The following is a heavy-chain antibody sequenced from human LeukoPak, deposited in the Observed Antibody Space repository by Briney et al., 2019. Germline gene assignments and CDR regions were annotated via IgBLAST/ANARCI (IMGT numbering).Heavy chain of an antibody. CDR3: AREYPGIAVAGDNWFDP. CDR1: GGSFSNHG. CDR2: IIPILALA. D-gene: IGHD6-19*01. Sequence: SVKVSCKVVGGSFSNHGIIWVRQAPGQGLEWMGRIIPILALAKYAQRFQGRVTITADKSTNTAYMELSSLRSEDTAVYYCAREYPGIAVAGDNWFDPWGQGTLVTVSS. J-gene: IGHJ5*02. V-gene: IGHV1-69*04.